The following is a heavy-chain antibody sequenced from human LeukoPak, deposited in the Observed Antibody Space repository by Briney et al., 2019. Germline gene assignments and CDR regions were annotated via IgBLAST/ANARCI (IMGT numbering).Heavy chain of an antibody. J-gene: IGHJ4*02. CDR3: ARITGYTYGSGDY. D-gene: IGHD5-18*01. Sequence: GGSLRLSCAASGFTFSNYWMPWVRQAPGKGLVWVSRINSDGTSTTYADSVKGRFTISRDNAKNTLYLQMNSLRAEDTAVYYCARITGYTYGSGDYWGQGTLLTVSS. CDR1: GFTFSNYW. CDR2: INSDGTST. V-gene: IGHV3-74*01.